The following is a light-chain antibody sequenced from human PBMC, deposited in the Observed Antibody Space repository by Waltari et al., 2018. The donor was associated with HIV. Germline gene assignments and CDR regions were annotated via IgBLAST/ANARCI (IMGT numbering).Light chain of an antibody. V-gene: IGLV1-47*01. J-gene: IGLJ1*01. Sequence: QSVLTQPPSASGTPGQRVTISCSGSSSNIGRNYVYWYQQLPGTAPKLLIYTNNQRPSGLPDRFAGSKSGTSASLAISGLRSEDEADDYCAAWNDRLSGYVFGTGTKVTV. CDR2: TNN. CDR3: AAWNDRLSGYV. CDR1: SSNIGRNY.